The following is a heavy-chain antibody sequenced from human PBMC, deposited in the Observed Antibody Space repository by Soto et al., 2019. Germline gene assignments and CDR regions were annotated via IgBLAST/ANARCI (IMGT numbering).Heavy chain of an antibody. CDR1: GGYSIGLY. CDR3: ARDRITMIGEFDY. D-gene: IGHD3-22*01. CDR2: IYYSGST. J-gene: IGHJ4*02. V-gene: IGHV4-59*11. Sequence: PLEILRLTRSVVGGYSIGLYWSWIRQPPGKGLEWIGYIYYSGSTNYNPSLKSRVTISVDTSKNQFSLKLSSVTAADTAVYYCARDRITMIGEFDYWVQGTLVPGSS.